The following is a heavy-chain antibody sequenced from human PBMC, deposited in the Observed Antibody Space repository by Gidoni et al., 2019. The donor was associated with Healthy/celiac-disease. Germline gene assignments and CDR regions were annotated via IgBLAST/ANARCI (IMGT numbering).Heavy chain of an antibody. CDR1: GGSMRSSSYY. J-gene: IGHJ6*03. CDR3: ARREQQLVRNYYYYYMDV. V-gene: IGHV4-39*01. CDR2: IYYSGST. Sequence: QLQLQESGPGLVKPSATLSLTCTVSGGSMRSSSYYWGWIRQPPGKGLEWIGSIYYSGSTYYNPSLKSRVTISVDTSKNQFSLKLSSVTAADTAVYYCARREQQLVRNYYYYYMDVWGKGTTVTVSS. D-gene: IGHD6-13*01.